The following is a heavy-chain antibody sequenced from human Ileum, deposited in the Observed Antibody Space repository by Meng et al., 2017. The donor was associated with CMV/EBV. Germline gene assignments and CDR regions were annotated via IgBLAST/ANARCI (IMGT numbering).Heavy chain of an antibody. J-gene: IGHJ6*02. CDR2: ITRGGET. CDR3: AKRFGLMSYGWAYYYYGLDV. V-gene: IGHV3-23*03. CDR1: GFAFSRYA. Sequence: GESLKISSAASGFAFSRYAMRWVRQAPGRGLGWVAVITRGGETYYADSMKGQFTITIDNSETTLYLQMNSLRAEYTAGYYCAKRFGLMSYGWAYYYYGLDVWGHGTTVTVSS. D-gene: IGHD3/OR15-3a*01.